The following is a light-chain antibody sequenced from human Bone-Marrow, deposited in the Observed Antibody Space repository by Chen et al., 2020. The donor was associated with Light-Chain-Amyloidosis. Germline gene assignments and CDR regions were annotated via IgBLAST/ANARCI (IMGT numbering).Light chain of an antibody. CDR2: RDT. V-gene: IGLV3-25*03. CDR1: ALPTKY. Sequence: SYELTQPPSVSVSPGQTARISCSGDALPTKYAYWYQQKPGQAPVLVIHRDTERPSGISERFSGSSSGTTATLTISGVQAEDEADYHGQSADSSGTYEVIFGGGTKLTGL. J-gene: IGLJ2*01. CDR3: QSADSSGTYEVI.